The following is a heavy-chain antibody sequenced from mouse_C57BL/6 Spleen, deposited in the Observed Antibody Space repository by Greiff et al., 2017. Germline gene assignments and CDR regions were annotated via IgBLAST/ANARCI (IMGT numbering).Heavy chain of an antibody. Sequence: GGGLVQPKGSLKLSCAASGFSFNTYAMNWVRQAPGKGLEWVARIRSKSNNYATYYADSVKDRFTISRDDSESMLYLQMNNLKTEDTAMYYCVSQGDYGYFDVWGTGTTVTVSS. CDR1: GFSFNTYA. CDR2: IRSKSNNYAT. V-gene: IGHV10-1*01. CDR3: VSQGDYGYFDV. J-gene: IGHJ1*03.